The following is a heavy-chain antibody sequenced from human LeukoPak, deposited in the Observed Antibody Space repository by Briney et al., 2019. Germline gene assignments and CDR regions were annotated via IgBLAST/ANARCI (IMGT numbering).Heavy chain of an antibody. V-gene: IGHV3-23*01. CDR3: ARLAVRGAYGGYDY. J-gene: IGHJ4*02. D-gene: IGHD3-10*01. CDR2: VSAGGGST. CDR1: GSTFNSCA. Sequence: PGGSLRLSCAASGSTFNSCAMSWVRQAPGKGLEWVSYVSAGGGSTYYADSVKGRFTISRDNSKNPLYLQMNSLGAEDTAVYYCARLAVRGAYGGYDYWGQGTLVTVSS.